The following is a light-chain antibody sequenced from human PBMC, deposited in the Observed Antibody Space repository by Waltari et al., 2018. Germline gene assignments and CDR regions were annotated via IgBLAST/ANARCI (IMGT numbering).Light chain of an antibody. V-gene: IGLV2-14*01. J-gene: IGLJ3*02. Sequence: QSALTQPASVSGSPGQSITIPCAGTSSDVGGYDYVSWYQQHPGNAPKLMIYDVSKRPSGVSNRFSGSKSGNTASLTISGLQAEDEADYYCSSYTSSSPWVFGGGTKLTVL. CDR2: DVS. CDR1: SSDVGGYDY. CDR3: SSYTSSSPWV.